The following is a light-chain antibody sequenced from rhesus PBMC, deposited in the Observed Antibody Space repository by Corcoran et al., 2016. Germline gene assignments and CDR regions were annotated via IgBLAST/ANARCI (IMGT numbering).Light chain of an antibody. CDR1: ENVNNY. V-gene: IGKV1-74*01. J-gene: IGKJ2*01. CDR3: QHSYGTPYS. CDR2: AAS. Sequence: DIQMTQSPSSLSASVGDRVTITCRASENVNNYLHWYQQKPGKAPKLLIYAASTLQSGVPSRFSGSGSGKDYTFTISSLQPEDVATYYCQHSYGTPYSFGQGTKVEIK.